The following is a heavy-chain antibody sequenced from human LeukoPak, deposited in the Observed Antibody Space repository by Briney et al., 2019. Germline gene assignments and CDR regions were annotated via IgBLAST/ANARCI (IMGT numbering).Heavy chain of an antibody. V-gene: IGHV4-34*01. D-gene: IGHD6-19*01. CDR3: ARKGHSSGWYRDYYYYYYMDV. CDR1: GGSFSGYY. Sequence: SETLSLTCAVYGGSFSGYYWSWVRQPPGKGLEWIGEINHSGSTNYNPSPKSRVTISVDTSKYQVSLKLSSVAAADTAVYYWARKGHSSGWYRDYYYYYYMDVWGKGTTVTVSS. CDR2: INHSGST. J-gene: IGHJ6*03.